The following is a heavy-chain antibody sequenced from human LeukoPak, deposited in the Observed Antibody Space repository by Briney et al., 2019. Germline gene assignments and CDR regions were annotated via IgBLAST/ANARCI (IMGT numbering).Heavy chain of an antibody. V-gene: IGHV3-23*01. CDR3: ANSNWNTFDY. D-gene: IGHD1/OR15-1a*01. CDR2: ISGSGGTT. J-gene: IGHJ4*02. CDR1: GITFSSYV. Sequence: GGSLRLSCAASGITFSSYVMSWVRQAPGKGLEWVSGISGSGGTTYYADSVKGRVTISRDSSKNTLYLQMNSLRAEDTAVYYCANSNWNTFDYWGQGTLVTVSS.